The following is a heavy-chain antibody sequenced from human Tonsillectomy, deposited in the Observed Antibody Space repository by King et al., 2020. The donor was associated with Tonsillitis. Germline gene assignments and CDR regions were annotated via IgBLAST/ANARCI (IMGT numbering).Heavy chain of an antibody. CDR3: ARDRATWALLSFHAFDI. CDR2: ISYDGSNK. Sequence: VQLVESGGGVVQPGRSLRLSCAASGFTFSSYAMHWVRRAPGKGLEWMAVISYDGSNKYYADSVKGRFTISRDNSKNTLFLQMNNLRAEETAVFYCARDRATWALLSFHAFDIWGQGTMVTVSS. CDR1: GFTFSSYA. D-gene: IGHD1-26*01. J-gene: IGHJ3*02. V-gene: IGHV3-30*01.